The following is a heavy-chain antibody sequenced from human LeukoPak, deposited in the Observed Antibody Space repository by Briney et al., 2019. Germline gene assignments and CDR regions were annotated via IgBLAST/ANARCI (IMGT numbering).Heavy chain of an antibody. Sequence: GGSLRLSCAASGFTFSSYAMSWVRQAPGKGLEWVSAISGNGGNTYYADSVKGRFTISRDNSMNTLFLQINSLRAEDTAVYYCAKAPGYSIYRRYGMDVWGQGTTVTVSS. V-gene: IGHV3-23*01. CDR1: GFTFSSYA. J-gene: IGHJ6*02. D-gene: IGHD4-11*01. CDR3: AKAPGYSIYRRYGMDV. CDR2: ISGNGGNT.